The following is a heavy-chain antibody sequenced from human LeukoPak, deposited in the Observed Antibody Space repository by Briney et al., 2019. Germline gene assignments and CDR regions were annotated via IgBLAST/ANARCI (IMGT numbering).Heavy chain of an antibody. Sequence: SETLSLTCTVSGGSISSGGYYWSWIRQHPGKGLEWIGYIYYSGSTYYNPSLKSRVTISVDTSKNQFSLKLSSVTAADTAVYYCARQIVATIKRTYYFDYWGQGTLVTVSS. CDR2: IYYSGST. CDR3: ARQIVATIKRTYYFDY. CDR1: GGSISSGGYY. J-gene: IGHJ4*02. V-gene: IGHV4-31*03. D-gene: IGHD5-12*01.